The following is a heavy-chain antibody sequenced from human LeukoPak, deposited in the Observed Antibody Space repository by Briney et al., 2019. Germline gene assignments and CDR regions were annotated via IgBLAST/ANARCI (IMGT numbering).Heavy chain of an antibody. V-gene: IGHV4-59*08. Sequence: SETLSLTCTVSGGSISSYYWSWIRQTPGKGLEWIGYIYYSGSTNYNPSLKSRVTISVDTSKNQFSLKLSSVTAADTAVYYCARHERGYDFWSGYPTLFDYWGQGTLVTVSS. CDR2: IYYSGST. CDR1: GGSISSYY. CDR3: ARHERGYDFWSGYPTLFDY. J-gene: IGHJ4*02. D-gene: IGHD3-3*01.